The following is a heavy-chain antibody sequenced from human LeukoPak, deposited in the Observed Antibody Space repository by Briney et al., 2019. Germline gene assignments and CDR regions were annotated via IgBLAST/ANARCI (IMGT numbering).Heavy chain of an antibody. Sequence: GGSLRLSCAASGFTFSKNWMRWVRQAPGKGPEWVANIKQDGSQKYYVDSVEGRFTISRDNAKMSLYLQMNSLRAEDTAMYYCAREVYGDNYFDYWGQGTLVTVSS. CDR1: GFTFSKNW. V-gene: IGHV3-7*05. CDR3: AREVYGDNYFDY. J-gene: IGHJ4*02. CDR2: IKQDGSQK. D-gene: IGHD4-17*01.